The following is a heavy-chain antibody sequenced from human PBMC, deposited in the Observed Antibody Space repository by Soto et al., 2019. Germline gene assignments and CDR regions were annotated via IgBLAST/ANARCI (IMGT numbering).Heavy chain of an antibody. CDR2: ISYDGSNK. J-gene: IGHJ4*02. CDR1: GFTFSSYA. Sequence: GGSLRLSCAASGFTFSSYAMHWVRQAPGKGLEWVAVISYDGSNKYYADSVKGRFTISRDNSKNTLYLQMNSLRAEDTAVYYCASIMATKDWGQGTLVTVSS. D-gene: IGHD5-12*01. CDR3: ASIMATKD. V-gene: IGHV3-30-3*01.